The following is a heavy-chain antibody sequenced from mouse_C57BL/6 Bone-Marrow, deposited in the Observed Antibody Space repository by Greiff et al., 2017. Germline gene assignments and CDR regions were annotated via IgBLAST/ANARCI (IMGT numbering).Heavy chain of an antibody. CDR2: IWGDGST. V-gene: IGHV2-3*01. J-gene: IGHJ4*01. CDR1: GFSLTSYG. CDR3: AKPLHYGDYRDAMDY. D-gene: IGHD2-13*01. Sequence: QVHVKQSGPGLVAPSQSLSITCTVSGFSLTSYGVSWVRQPPGKGLEWLGVIWGDGSTNYHSALISRLSISKENSTSQVFLKLNSQRTDDTATYYWAKPLHYGDYRDAMDYWGQGTSVTVSS.